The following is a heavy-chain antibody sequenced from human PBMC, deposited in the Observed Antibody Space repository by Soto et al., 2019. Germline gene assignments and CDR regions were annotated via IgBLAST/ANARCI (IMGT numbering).Heavy chain of an antibody. CDR2: SAHSGST. Sequence: SETLSLTCAVSGDSINSSPRWNWVRQPPGEGLEGTGKSAHSGSTNYNPSLKSRVTISVDKSKNHFSLKLTSVTAADMAVYYCAALHFWSGPWTHPRLDYWGQGTLVTVSS. CDR3: AALHFWSGPWTHPRLDY. D-gene: IGHD3-3*02. CDR1: GDSINSSPR. V-gene: IGHV4-4*02. J-gene: IGHJ4*02.